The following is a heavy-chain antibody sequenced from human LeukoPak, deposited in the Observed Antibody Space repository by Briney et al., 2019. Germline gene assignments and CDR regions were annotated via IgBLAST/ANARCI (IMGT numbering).Heavy chain of an antibody. CDR1: GGSISSYY. Sequence: SETLSLTCTVSGGSISSYYWSWIRQPPGRGLEWIGYMYYSGSTKYNPSLKSRVTISVDTSKNQFSLKLSSVTAADTAVYYCARGGYGQKNWYFDLWGRGTLVTVSS. J-gene: IGHJ2*01. D-gene: IGHD5-12*01. CDR3: ARGGYGQKNWYFDL. V-gene: IGHV4-59*08. CDR2: MYYSGST.